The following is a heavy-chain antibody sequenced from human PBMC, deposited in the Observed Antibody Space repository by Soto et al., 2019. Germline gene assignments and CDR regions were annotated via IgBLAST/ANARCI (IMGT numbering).Heavy chain of an antibody. CDR3: ARDLGGIAAAGTGY. Sequence: QVQLVQSGAEVKKPGASVKVSCKASGYTSTGYYMHWVRQAPGQGLEWMGWINPNSGGTNYAQKCQGRVTMTRDTSISTAYMELSRLRSDDTAVYYCARDLGGIAAAGTGYWGQGTLVTVSS. CDR2: INPNSGGT. D-gene: IGHD6-13*01. CDR1: GYTSTGYY. J-gene: IGHJ4*02. V-gene: IGHV1-2*02.